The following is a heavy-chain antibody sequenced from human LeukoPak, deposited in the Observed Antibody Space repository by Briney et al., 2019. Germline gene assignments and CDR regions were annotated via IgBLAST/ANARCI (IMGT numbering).Heavy chain of an antibody. CDR1: GFTFSSYA. J-gene: IGHJ6*02. Sequence: GGSLRLSCAASGFTFSSYAMSWVRQAPGKGLEWVSAISGSGGSTYYADSVKGRFTISRDNSKNTLYLKMNSLRAEDTAVYYCAKVVYYDFWSGYYYGMDVWGQGTTVTVSS. CDR2: ISGSGGST. V-gene: IGHV3-23*01. D-gene: IGHD3-3*01. CDR3: AKVVYYDFWSGYYYGMDV.